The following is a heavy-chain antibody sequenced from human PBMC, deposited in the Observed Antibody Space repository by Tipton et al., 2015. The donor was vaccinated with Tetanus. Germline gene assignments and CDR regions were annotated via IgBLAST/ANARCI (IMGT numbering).Heavy chain of an antibody. V-gene: IGHV1-46*04. CDR3: ARDREAFDF. D-gene: IGHD1-26*01. CDR1: GYTFTQYY. J-gene: IGHJ3*01. Sequence: QLVQSGAEVKKPGASVKLSCKTSGYTFTQYYLHWVRQAPEQGLEWMGMIYPSDGSTSYAQKLQGRVTMTRDTPKSTVYMELSSLRSEDTAVYYCARDREAFDFWGQGTMVTVSS. CDR2: IYPSDGST.